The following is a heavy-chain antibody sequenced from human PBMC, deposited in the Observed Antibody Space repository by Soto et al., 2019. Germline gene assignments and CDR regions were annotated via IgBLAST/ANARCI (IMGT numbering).Heavy chain of an antibody. J-gene: IGHJ4*02. CDR2: INHSGST. CDR1: GGSFSGYY. Sequence: QVQLQQWGAGLLKPSETLSLTCAVYGGSFSGYYWSWIRQPPGKGLEWIGEINHSGSTTYNPSLKSRVIISVDASKNQCFLKLSSVTAVDTAVYYCARGIYSSYSYLDYWGQGTLVAVSS. CDR3: ARGIYSSYSYLDY. V-gene: IGHV4-34*01. D-gene: IGHD6-6*01.